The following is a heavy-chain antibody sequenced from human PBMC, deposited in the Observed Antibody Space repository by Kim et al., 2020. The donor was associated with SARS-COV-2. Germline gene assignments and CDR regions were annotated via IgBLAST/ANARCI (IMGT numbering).Heavy chain of an antibody. D-gene: IGHD3-10*01. J-gene: IGHJ4*02. Sequence: DSVKGRFTISRDKSKNTLYLQMNSLRAEDTAVYYCAKGPYYYGSGSYYHYWGQGTLVTVSS. CDR3: AKGPYYYGSGSYYHY. V-gene: IGHV3-23*01.